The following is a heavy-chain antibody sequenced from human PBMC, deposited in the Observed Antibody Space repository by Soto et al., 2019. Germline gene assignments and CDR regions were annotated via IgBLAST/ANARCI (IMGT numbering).Heavy chain of an antibody. Sequence: SETLSLTCTVSGGSISSYYWSWIRQPPGKGLEWIGYIYYSGSTNYNPSLKSRVTISVDTSKNQFSLKLSSVTAADTAVYYCARDLGVVATINYYYYYGMDVWGQGTTVTVSS. CDR2: IYYSGST. J-gene: IGHJ6*02. CDR1: GGSISSYY. D-gene: IGHD5-12*01. CDR3: ARDLGVVATINYYYYYGMDV. V-gene: IGHV4-59*01.